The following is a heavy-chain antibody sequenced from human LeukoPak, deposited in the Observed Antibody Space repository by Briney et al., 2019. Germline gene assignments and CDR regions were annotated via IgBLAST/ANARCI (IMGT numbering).Heavy chain of an antibody. Sequence: PVGSLRLSCTASGFTFSSYWMHWVRQAPGKGLVWVSRINSDGSSTSYADSVKGRFTISRDNAKNTLYLQMNSLRAEDTAVYYCASEGVIRVYWGQGTLVTVSS. J-gene: IGHJ4*02. CDR2: INSDGSST. D-gene: IGHD3-10*01. CDR3: ASEGVIRVY. CDR1: GFTFSSYW. V-gene: IGHV3-74*01.